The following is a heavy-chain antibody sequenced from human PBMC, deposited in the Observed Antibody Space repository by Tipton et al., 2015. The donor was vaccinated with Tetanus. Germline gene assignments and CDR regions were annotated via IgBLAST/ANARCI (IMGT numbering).Heavy chain of an antibody. CDR3: ASPYGDYVWYFDL. J-gene: IGHJ2*01. CDR1: GGSISSSSYY. Sequence: TLSLTCTVSGGSISSSSYYWGWIRQPPGKGLEWIGSIYYSGRTYYNPSLKSRVTISVDTSKNQFSLKLSSVTAADTAVYYCASPYGDYVWYFDLWGRGTLVTVSS. D-gene: IGHD4-17*01. V-gene: IGHV4-39*01. CDR2: IYYSGRT.